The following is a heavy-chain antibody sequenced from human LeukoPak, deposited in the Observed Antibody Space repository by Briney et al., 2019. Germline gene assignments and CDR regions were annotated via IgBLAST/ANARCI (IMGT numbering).Heavy chain of an antibody. CDR1: GFTFSTYT. V-gene: IGHV3-64*01. CDR3: ARDPYCSSITCDYFFDY. Sequence: PGGSLRLSCAASGFTFSTYTMHWVRQAPGKGLEYVSAISSNGADTYYANSVKGRFTISRDNSKNTVYLQMGSLRAEDMAVYYCARDPYCSSITCDYFFDYWGQGALVTVS. CDR2: ISSNGADT. J-gene: IGHJ4*02. D-gene: IGHD2-2*01.